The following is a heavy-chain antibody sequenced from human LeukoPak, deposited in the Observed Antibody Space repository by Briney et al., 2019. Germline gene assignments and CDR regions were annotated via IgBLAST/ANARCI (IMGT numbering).Heavy chain of an antibody. Sequence: PSETLTLTCAASGVSISSYDWRWVRQPPGKGLEWIGYIYYSGSTNYNPSLKSRVTISVDTPKNQFSLKLSSVTAADTAVYYCARRWFGELYAFDIWGQGTMVTVSS. CDR3: ARRWFGELYAFDI. J-gene: IGHJ3*02. CDR1: GVSISSYD. D-gene: IGHD3-10*01. V-gene: IGHV4-59*08. CDR2: IYYSGST.